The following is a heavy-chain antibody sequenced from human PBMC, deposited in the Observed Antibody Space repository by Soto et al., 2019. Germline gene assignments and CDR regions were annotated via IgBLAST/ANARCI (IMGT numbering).Heavy chain of an antibody. D-gene: IGHD3-3*01. V-gene: IGHV1-24*01. CDR1: GYTLTELS. CDR2: FDPEDGET. J-gene: IGHJ3*02. Sequence: ASVKVSCKVSGYTLTELSMHWVRQAPGKGLEWMGGFDPEDGETIYAQKFQGRVTMTEDTSTDTAYMELSSLRSEDTAVYYCARSREGRDYDFWSGYLIDAFDIWGQGTMVTVSS. CDR3: ARSREGRDYDFWSGYLIDAFDI.